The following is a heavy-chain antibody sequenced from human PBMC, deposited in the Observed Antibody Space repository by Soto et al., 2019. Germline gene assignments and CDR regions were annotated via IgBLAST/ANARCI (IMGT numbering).Heavy chain of an antibody. CDR2: IYSGGST. Sequence: EVQLVESGGGLIQPGGSLRLSCAASGFTVSSNYMSWVRQAPGKGLEWVSVIYSGGSTYYADSVKGRFTISRDNSKTTLYLQMNSLRAEDTAVYYCARAWKADLNAFDIWGQGTMVTVSS. D-gene: IGHD1-1*01. J-gene: IGHJ3*02. CDR1: GFTVSSNY. CDR3: ARAWKADLNAFDI. V-gene: IGHV3-53*01.